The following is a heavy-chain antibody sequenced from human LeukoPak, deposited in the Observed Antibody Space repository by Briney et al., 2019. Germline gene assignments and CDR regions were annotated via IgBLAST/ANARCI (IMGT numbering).Heavy chain of an antibody. J-gene: IGHJ4*02. D-gene: IGHD3-22*01. CDR2: ISWDGGST. Sequence: GGSLRLSCAASGFTFDDYTMHWVRQAPGKGLEWVSLISWDGGSTYYADSVKGRFTISRDNSKNSLYLQMNSLRTEDTALYYCAKDSEMGDSSGYYDNWGQGTLVTVSS. V-gene: IGHV3-43*01. CDR3: AKDSEMGDSSGYYDN. CDR1: GFTFDDYT.